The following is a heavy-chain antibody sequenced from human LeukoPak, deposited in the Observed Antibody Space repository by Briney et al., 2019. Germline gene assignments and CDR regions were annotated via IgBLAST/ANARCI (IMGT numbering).Heavy chain of an antibody. CDR3: ARKVGATKDFDY. D-gene: IGHD1-26*01. CDR1: GYTFTGYY. CDR2: INPNSGGT. J-gene: IGHJ4*02. V-gene: IGHV1-2*02. Sequence: ASVKVSCKASGYTFTGYYMHWVRQAPGQGLEWMGWINPNSGGTNYAQKFQGRVTMTTDTSTSTAYMELRSLRSDDTAVYYCARKVGATKDFDYWGQGTLVTVSS.